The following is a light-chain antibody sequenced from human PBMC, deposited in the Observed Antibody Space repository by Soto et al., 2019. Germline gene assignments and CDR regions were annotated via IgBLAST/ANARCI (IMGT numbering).Light chain of an antibody. CDR2: GNS. J-gene: IGLJ2*01. Sequence: QSVLTQPPSVSGAPGQRVTISCTGSSSNIGAGYDVHWYQQLPGTAPKLLIYGNSNRPSGVPDRFSGSKSGTSASLAITGLEAEDDADYYCQSYSSSLSVVFGGGTKLTVL. CDR1: SSNIGAGYD. CDR3: QSYSSSLSVV. V-gene: IGLV1-40*01.